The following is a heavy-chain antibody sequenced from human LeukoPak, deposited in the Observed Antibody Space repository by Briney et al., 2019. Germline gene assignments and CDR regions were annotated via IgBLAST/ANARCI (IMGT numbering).Heavy chain of an antibody. V-gene: IGHV4-4*02. Sequence: SETLSLTCAVSGGSISSSNWWSWVRQPPGKGLEWIGEIYHSGSTNYNPSLKSRVTISVDTSKNQFSLKLSSVTAADTAVYYCARAAAGSMTTANWFDPWGQGTLVTVSS. J-gene: IGHJ5*02. CDR2: IYHSGST. CDR1: GGSISSSNW. D-gene: IGHD4-17*01. CDR3: ARAAAGSMTTANWFDP.